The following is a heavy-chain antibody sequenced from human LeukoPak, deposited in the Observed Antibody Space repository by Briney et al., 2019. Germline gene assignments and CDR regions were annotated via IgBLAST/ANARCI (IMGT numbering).Heavy chain of an antibody. CDR3: ASGTECGGDCYSL. J-gene: IGHJ4*02. CDR1: GGSISSGGYS. D-gene: IGHD2-21*02. Sequence: SETLSLTCAVSGGSISSGGYSRSWIRQPPPKGLGWIGYIYHSGSTYYNPSLKSRVTISVDRSKNQFSLKLSSVTAADTAVYYCASGTECGGDCYSLWGQGTLVTVSS. CDR2: IYHSGST. V-gene: IGHV4-30-2*01.